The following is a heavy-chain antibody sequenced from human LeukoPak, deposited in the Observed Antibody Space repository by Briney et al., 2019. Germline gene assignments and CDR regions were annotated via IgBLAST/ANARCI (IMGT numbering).Heavy chain of an antibody. CDR1: GGSISSYY. Sequence: SETLSLTCTVSGGSISSYYWSWIRQPPGKGLEWIGYIYYSGSTNYNPSLKSRVTISVDTSKNQFSLKLSSVTAADTAVYYCARVQFRGAFDYWGQGTLVTVSS. J-gene: IGHJ4*02. CDR3: ARVQFRGAFDY. V-gene: IGHV4-59*01. CDR2: IYYSGST. D-gene: IGHD1-26*01.